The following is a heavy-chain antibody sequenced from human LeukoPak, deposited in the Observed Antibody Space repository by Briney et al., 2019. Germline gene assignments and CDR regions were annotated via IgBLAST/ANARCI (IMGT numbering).Heavy chain of an antibody. D-gene: IGHD4-17*01. J-gene: IGHJ4*02. V-gene: IGHV3-30*02. Sequence: GGSLRLSCTVSGFTVSSNSMSWVRQAPGKGLEWVTFIRYDGSKKYYADSVKGRFTISRDNSKNTLYLQMNSLRAEDTAVYYCAKEIWPTVTIPGRTYFDYWGQGALVTVSS. CDR3: AKEIWPTVTIPGRTYFDY. CDR2: IRYDGSKK. CDR1: GFTVSSNS.